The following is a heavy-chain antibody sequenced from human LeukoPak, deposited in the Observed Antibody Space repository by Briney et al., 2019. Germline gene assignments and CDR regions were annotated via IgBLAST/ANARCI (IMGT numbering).Heavy chain of an antibody. CDR2: IYYSGST. Sequence: PSETLSLTCTVSGGSISSYYWSWIRQPPGKGLEWIGYIYYSGSTNHNPSLKSRVTISVDTSKNQFSLKLSSVTAADTAVYYCARDGQWELLAFDIWGQGTMVTVSS. J-gene: IGHJ3*02. D-gene: IGHD1-26*01. CDR1: GGSISSYY. CDR3: ARDGQWELLAFDI. V-gene: IGHV4-59*01.